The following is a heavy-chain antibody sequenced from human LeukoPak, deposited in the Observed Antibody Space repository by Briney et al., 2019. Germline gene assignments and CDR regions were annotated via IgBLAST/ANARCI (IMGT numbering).Heavy chain of an antibody. D-gene: IGHD2-2*01. Sequence: ASVKVSCKASGYPFSVYYMHWARQAPGQGPEWMGWIDPNSGGTNYAQNFQGRVTMTTDTSISTAYMELSRLTSDDTAVYYCARGYCSRTNCYFFGYWGQGTLVTVSS. CDR1: GYPFSVYY. V-gene: IGHV1-2*02. J-gene: IGHJ4*02. CDR2: IDPNSGGT. CDR3: ARGYCSRTNCYFFGY.